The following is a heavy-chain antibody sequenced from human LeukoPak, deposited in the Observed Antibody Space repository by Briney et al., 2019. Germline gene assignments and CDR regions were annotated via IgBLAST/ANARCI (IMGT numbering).Heavy chain of an antibody. CDR2: INPSGGST. CDR1: GYTFTNYY. D-gene: IGHD3-3*01. Sequence: GASVKVSCKASGYTFTNYYIHWVRQAPGQGLEWMGIINPSGGSTSYAQKFQGRVTMTRDTSTSTVYMELSSLRSEDTAVYYCARDGITIFGVVTNAPLDYWGQGTLVTVSS. J-gene: IGHJ4*02. V-gene: IGHV1-46*01. CDR3: ARDGITIFGVVTNAPLDY.